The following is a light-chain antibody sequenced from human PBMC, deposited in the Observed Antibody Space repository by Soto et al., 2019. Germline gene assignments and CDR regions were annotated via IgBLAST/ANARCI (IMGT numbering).Light chain of an antibody. J-gene: IGKJ1*01. Sequence: AIRMTQSPSSLSASTGDRVTITCRASQGISSYLAWYQQKPGKAPKLLMYAASSLQSGVPSRFSGSGSGTDFTLTISSLQPEDFATYYCQQSYTTPLTFGQGTKVDIK. CDR3: QQSYTTPLT. CDR1: QGISSY. CDR2: AAS. V-gene: IGKV1-8*01.